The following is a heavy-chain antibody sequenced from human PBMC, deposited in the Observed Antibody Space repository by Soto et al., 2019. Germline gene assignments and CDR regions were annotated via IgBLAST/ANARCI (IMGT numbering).Heavy chain of an antibody. V-gene: IGHV1-18*01. CDR3: ARDRELDCSGGSCYSPYYYGMDV. Sequence: ASVKVSCKASGYTFTSYGISWVRQAPGQGLEWMGWISAYNGNTNYAQKLQGRVTMTTDTSTSTAYMELRSLGSDDTAVYYCARDRELDCSGGSCYSPYYYGMDVWGQGTTVTVSS. CDR1: GYTFTSYG. J-gene: IGHJ6*02. D-gene: IGHD2-15*01. CDR2: ISAYNGNT.